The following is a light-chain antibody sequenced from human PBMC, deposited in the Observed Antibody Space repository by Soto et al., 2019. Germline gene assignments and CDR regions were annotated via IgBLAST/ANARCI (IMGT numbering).Light chain of an antibody. J-gene: IGLJ1*01. CDR3: SSYTSNNFYV. Sequence: QSALTQPASVSGSPGQSITISCTGTNSDVGGYNYVSWYQQHPGKAPELMIYEVSHRPSGVSNRFSGSKSDNTASLTISGLQAEDEADYYCSSYTSNNFYVFGTGTKLTVL. V-gene: IGLV2-14*01. CDR2: EVS. CDR1: NSDVGGYNY.